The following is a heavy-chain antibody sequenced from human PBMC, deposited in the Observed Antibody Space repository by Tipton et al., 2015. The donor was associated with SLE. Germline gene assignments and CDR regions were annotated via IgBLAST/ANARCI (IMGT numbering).Heavy chain of an antibody. Sequence: GLVKPSETLSLTCSVSGGSLNNNTYYWAWIRQTAEKGLQWIGSIHHSGNGYYNPSLKSRVTISVDSSSNQFSLIVRFVTAADTAVYYCARGGSGNFDLWGRGTLVTVSS. J-gene: IGHJ2*01. CDR2: IHHSGNG. CDR3: ARGGSGNFDL. D-gene: IGHD1-26*01. CDR1: GGSLNNNTYY. V-gene: IGHV4-39*07.